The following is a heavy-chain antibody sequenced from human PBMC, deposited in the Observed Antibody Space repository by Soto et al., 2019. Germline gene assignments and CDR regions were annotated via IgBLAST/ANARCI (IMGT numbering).Heavy chain of an antibody. CDR3: ASNYGDDDCCGMDV. V-gene: IGHV3-53*01. CDR1: GFTVSSNY. J-gene: IGHJ6*02. Sequence: EVQLVESGGGLIQPGGSLRLSCAASGFTVSSNYMSWVRQAPGKGLEWVSVIYSGGSTYYADSVKGRFTISRDNSKNTLYLQMNSLRAEYTAVYYCASNYGDDDCCGMDVWGQGNTVTVSS. CDR2: IYSGGST. D-gene: IGHD4-17*01.